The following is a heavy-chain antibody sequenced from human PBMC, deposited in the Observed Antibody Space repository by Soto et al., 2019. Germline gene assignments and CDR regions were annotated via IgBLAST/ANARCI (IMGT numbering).Heavy chain of an antibody. CDR1: GGTFSSYT. CDR3: ARDDSGFSGSHYIDYFNY. Sequence: GASVKVSCKASGGTFSSYTISWVRQAPGQGLDWMGRIIPILVIANYAQKFQGRVTFTRDTSAGTVYMQLSSLTSEDTAVYYCARDDSGFSGSHYIDYFNYWGQGALVTVSS. J-gene: IGHJ4*02. CDR2: IIPILVIA. V-gene: IGHV1-69*04. D-gene: IGHD1-26*01.